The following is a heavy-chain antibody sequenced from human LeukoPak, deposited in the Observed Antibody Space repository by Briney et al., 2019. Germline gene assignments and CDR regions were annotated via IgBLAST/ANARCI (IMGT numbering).Heavy chain of an antibody. CDR3: AKEAELWRSFRYYNH. CDR2: ISPYNDNT. D-gene: IGHD3-16*02. V-gene: IGHV1-18*01. Sequence: ASVTISCKASGYTFISYSISWVRQAPGQGLEWMGWISPYNDNTDYAEKFRGRVTMTTDTATTTIYMELTSLRSDDTAVYYCAKEAELWRSFRYYNHWGQGTLVTVSS. J-gene: IGHJ5*02. CDR1: GYTFISYS.